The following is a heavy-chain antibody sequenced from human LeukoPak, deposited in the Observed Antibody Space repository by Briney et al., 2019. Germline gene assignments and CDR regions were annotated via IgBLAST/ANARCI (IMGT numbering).Heavy chain of an antibody. Sequence: PSETLSLTCTVSGGSISSYYWSWIRQPPGKGLEWIGYIYYSGSTNYNPSLKSRVTTSVDTSKNQFSLKLASVTAADTAIYYCARTSWGYAFDIWGQGTKVTVSS. V-gene: IGHV4-59*01. CDR1: GGSISSYY. CDR3: ARTSWGYAFDI. D-gene: IGHD3-16*01. J-gene: IGHJ3*02. CDR2: IYYSGST.